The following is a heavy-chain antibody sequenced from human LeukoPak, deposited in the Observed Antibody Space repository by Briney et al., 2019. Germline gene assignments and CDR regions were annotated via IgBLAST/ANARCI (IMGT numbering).Heavy chain of an antibody. D-gene: IGHD1-26*01. Sequence: SETLSLTCSVSGGPISPYYWSWIRQPPGKGLEWIGYIYYSGGTNYNPSLKSRVTISVDTSKNQFSLKLTSVTAADTAAYYCARERVGASGGAFDFWGQGTMVTVPS. CDR2: IYYSGGT. J-gene: IGHJ3*01. V-gene: IGHV4-59*01. CDR1: GGPISPYY. CDR3: ARERVGASGGAFDF.